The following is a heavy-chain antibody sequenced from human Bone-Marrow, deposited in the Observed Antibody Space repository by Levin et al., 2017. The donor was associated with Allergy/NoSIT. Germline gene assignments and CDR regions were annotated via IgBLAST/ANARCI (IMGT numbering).Heavy chain of an antibody. CDR1: GGSINNYF. D-gene: IGHD6-13*01. V-gene: IGHV4-59*01. Sequence: SETLSLTCSVSGGSINNYFWSWIRQPPGKGLENIGFIFNIENTNYNPSLKSRLTISVDTSKNQFSLKLTSVSAADTAVYYCARFAAGAYYLDYWGQGTLVTVSS. CDR2: IFNIENT. CDR3: ARFAAGAYYLDY. J-gene: IGHJ4*02.